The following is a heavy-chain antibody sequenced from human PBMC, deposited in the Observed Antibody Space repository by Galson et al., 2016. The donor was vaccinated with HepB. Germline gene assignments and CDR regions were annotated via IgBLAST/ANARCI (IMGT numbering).Heavy chain of an antibody. CDR1: GGSIITSSYY. D-gene: IGHD3-10*01. CDR3: ARNFGLWFGESNWFDP. J-gene: IGHJ5*02. CDR2: MYYSGST. Sequence: SETLSLTCTLSGGSIITSSYYWGWIRQPPGKGLEWIGSMYYSGSTYYKPSLKSRLTISLDTSKNQFSLKVTSVTAADTAMYYCARNFGLWFGESNWFDPWGQGTVVTVSS. V-gene: IGHV4-39*01.